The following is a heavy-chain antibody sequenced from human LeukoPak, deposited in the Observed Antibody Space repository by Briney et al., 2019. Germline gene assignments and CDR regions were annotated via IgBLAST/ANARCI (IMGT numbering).Heavy chain of an antibody. V-gene: IGHV3-33*01. J-gene: IGHJ5*02. CDR1: GFTFSSYG. CDR2: IWYDGSNK. CDR3: ARELYGDYFNWFDP. D-gene: IGHD4-17*01. Sequence: GGSLRLSCAASGFTFSSYGMHWVRQAPGKGLEWVAVIWYDGSNKYYADSVKGRFTISRDNSKNTLYLQMNSLRAEDTAVYYCARELYGDYFNWFDPWGQGTLVTVSS.